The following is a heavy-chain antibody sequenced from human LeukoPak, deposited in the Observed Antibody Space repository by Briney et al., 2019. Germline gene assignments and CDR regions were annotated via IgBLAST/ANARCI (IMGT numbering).Heavy chain of an antibody. CDR1: GFTFSSYS. CDR3: ARDLIAVAGTNWFDP. J-gene: IGHJ5*02. CDR2: ISSSSSYI. Sequence: GGSLRLSCAASGFTFSSYSMNWVRQAPGKGLEWVSSISSSSSYIYYAASVKGRFTISRDNAKNSLYLQMNSLRAEDTAVYYCARDLIAVAGTNWFDPWGQGTLVTVSA. D-gene: IGHD6-19*01. V-gene: IGHV3-21*01.